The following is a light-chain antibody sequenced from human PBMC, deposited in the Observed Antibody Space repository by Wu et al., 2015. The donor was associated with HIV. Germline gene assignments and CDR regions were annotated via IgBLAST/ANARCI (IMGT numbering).Light chain of an antibody. Sequence: DIQMTQSPSSLSASVGDRVTITCRASQNIDTYLNWYQQKPGKAPKLLIYVASNLQNGVPSRFNGSGSGTEFTLTISCLQPEDFAVCFCQQTYTTLAWTFGQGTTVEIK. CDR2: VAS. CDR3: QQTYTTLAWT. V-gene: IGKV1-39*01. CDR1: QNIDTY. J-gene: IGKJ1*01.